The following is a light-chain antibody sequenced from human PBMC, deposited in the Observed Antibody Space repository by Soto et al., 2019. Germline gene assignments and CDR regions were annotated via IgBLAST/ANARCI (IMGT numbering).Light chain of an antibody. CDR3: QQYNVYSYT. J-gene: IGKJ2*01. CDR2: DAS. Sequence: DIPMTKSPSTLSASVGDRVTITCRASQSVSSWLAWYQQIPGKAPTLLIYDASSLESGVPPRFSGSGSGTEFTLTISSLQPEDVAIYYCQQYNVYSYTFGEGTKLAIK. V-gene: IGKV1-5*01. CDR1: QSVSSW.